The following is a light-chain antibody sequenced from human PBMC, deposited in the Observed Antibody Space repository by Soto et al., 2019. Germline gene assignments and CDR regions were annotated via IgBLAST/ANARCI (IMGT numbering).Light chain of an antibody. CDR2: GAS. J-gene: IGKJ4*01. Sequence: ETVMTQSPATLSLSPGERATLSCRASQSVSSKLVWYQQKPGQAPRFLIYGASTRATGIPARFRGSGSGTEFTLTINSLQSEDFAVYYCQRYNNWPLAFGGGTKVEIK. CDR3: QRYNNWPLA. V-gene: IGKV3-15*01. CDR1: QSVSSK.